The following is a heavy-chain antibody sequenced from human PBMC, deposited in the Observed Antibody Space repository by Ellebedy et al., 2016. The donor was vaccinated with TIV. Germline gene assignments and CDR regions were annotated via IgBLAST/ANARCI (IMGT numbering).Heavy chain of an antibody. Sequence: AASVKVSCKASGYTFTSYYMHWVRQAPGQGLEWMVIINPSGGSTSYAQKFQGRVTMTRDTSTSTVYMELSSLRSDDTAVYYCARVSGSYYKSSSSAYFDYWGQGTLVTVSS. CDR3: ARVSGSYYKSSSSAYFDY. D-gene: IGHD1-26*01. CDR1: GYTFTSYY. CDR2: INPSGGST. V-gene: IGHV1-46*01. J-gene: IGHJ4*02.